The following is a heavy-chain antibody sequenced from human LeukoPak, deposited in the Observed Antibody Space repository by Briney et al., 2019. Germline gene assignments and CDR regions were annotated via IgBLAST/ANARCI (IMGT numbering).Heavy chain of an antibody. V-gene: IGHV3-48*03. CDR1: GFTFSSYE. CDR3: AELGITMIGGV. CDR2: ISSSGSTI. Sequence: GGTLRLSCAASGFTFSSYEMNWVRQAPGEGLEWVSYISSSGSTIYYADSVKGRFTISRDNAKNSLYLQMNSLRAEDTAVYYCAELGITMIGGVWGKGTTVTISS. J-gene: IGHJ6*04. D-gene: IGHD3-10*02.